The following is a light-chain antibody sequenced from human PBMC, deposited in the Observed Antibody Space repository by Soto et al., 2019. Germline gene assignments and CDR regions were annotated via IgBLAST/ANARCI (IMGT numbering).Light chain of an antibody. J-gene: IGKJ1*01. CDR2: KAS. CDR3: QQYYSYPRT. Sequence: IQMTQSPSTLSASVGDRVTITCRASQSISSWLAWYQQKPGKAPKLLIYKASSLESGVPSRFSGSGSGTDFTLTISCLQSEDFTTYYCQQYYSYPRTFGQGTKVDI. CDR1: QSISSW. V-gene: IGKV1-5*03.